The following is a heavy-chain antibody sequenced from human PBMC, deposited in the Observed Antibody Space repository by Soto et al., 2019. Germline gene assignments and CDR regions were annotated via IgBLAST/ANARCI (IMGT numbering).Heavy chain of an antibody. V-gene: IGHV4-4*02. D-gene: IGHD5-18*01. CDR3: AGWIQLQQYYYYGMDV. CDR2: IDHSGST. J-gene: IGHJ6*02. Sequence: QVQLQESGPGLVKPSGTLSLTCAVSGGSISSSNWWSCVRQPPGKGLEWIGEIDHSGSTNYNPSLKSRVTISVDKSKNQFSLKLSSVTAADTAVYYCAGWIQLQQYYYYGMDVWGQGTTVTVSS. CDR1: GGSISSSNW.